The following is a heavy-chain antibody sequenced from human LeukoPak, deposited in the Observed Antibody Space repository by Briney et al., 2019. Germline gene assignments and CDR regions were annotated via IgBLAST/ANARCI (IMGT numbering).Heavy chain of an antibody. Sequence: GGSLRLSCAASGFTFSSYGMHWVRQAPGKGLEWVAVISYDGSNKYYADSVKGRFTISRDNSKNTLYLQMNSLRAEDTAVYYCTKDPYSSSSGGPYGMDVWGQGTTVTVSS. CDR1: GFTFSSYG. CDR2: ISYDGSNK. D-gene: IGHD6-6*01. V-gene: IGHV3-30*18. J-gene: IGHJ6*02. CDR3: TKDPYSSSSGGPYGMDV.